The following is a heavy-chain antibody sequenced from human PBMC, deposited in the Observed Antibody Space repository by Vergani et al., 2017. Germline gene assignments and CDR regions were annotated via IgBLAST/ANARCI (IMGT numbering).Heavy chain of an antibody. V-gene: IGHV1-2*02. Sequence: QVQLVQSGAEVKKPGASVKVSCKASGYTFTGYYMHWVRQAPGQGLEWMGWINPNSGGTNYAQKFQGRVTMTRDTSISTAYMELSRLRSDDTAVYYCARDRGGLNSGSYHLYWFDPWGQGTLVTVSS. D-gene: IGHD1-26*01. J-gene: IGHJ5*02. CDR3: ARDRGGLNSGSYHLYWFDP. CDR1: GYTFTGYY. CDR2: INPNSGGT.